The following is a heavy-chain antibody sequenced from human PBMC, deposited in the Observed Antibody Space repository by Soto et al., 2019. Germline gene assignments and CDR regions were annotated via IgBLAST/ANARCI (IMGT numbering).Heavy chain of an antibody. D-gene: IGHD3-22*01. V-gene: IGHV1-24*01. Sequence: ASVKVSCKVSGYTLTELSMHWVRQAPGKGLEWMGGFDPEDGETIYAQKFQGRVTMTEDTSTDTAYMELSSLRSEDTAVYYCATQVGVVVITRPFDYWGQGTLVTVSS. J-gene: IGHJ4*02. CDR1: GYTLTELS. CDR2: FDPEDGET. CDR3: ATQVGVVVITRPFDY.